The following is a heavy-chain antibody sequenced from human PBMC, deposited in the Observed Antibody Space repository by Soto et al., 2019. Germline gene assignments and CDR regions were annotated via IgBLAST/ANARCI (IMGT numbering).Heavy chain of an antibody. Sequence: ETLSLTCAVYSGPFSGYYWTWIRQSPGKGLEWIGEIKHGGSTNYSPSLKGRVTISLDTSRTQFSLTLRSVIAADTAVYYCARQEVPQWFSKGYYGMDVWGQGTTVTVSS. CDR1: SGPFSGYY. D-gene: IGHD6-13*01. J-gene: IGHJ6*02. CDR3: ARQEVPQWFSKGYYGMDV. V-gene: IGHV4-34*01. CDR2: IKHGGST.